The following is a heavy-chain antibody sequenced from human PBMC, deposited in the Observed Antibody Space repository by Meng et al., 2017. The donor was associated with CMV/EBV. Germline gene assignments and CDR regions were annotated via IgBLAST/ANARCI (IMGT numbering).Heavy chain of an antibody. J-gene: IGHJ6*02. V-gene: IGHV3-30*04. D-gene: IGHD4-11*01. CDR1: GFTFSSYA. CDR3: ARRGDDYRNYYYGMGV. Sequence: GESLKISCAASGFTFSSYAMHWVRQAPGKGLEWVAVISYDGSNKYYADSVKGRFTISRDNSKNTLYLQMNSLRAEDTAVYYCARRGDDYRNYYYGMGVWGQGTTVTVSS. CDR2: ISYDGSNK.